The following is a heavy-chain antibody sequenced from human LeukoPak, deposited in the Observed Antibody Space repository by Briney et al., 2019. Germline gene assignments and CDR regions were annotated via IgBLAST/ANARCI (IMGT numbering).Heavy chain of an antibody. V-gene: IGHV4-39*01. CDR1: DGSISSSSYY. CDR3: ARLRSTKDAY. Sequence: PSETLSLTCTVSDGSISSSSYYWGWIRQPPGKGLEWIGSIYYSGSTYYNPSLKSRVTISVDTSKNQFSLKLSSVTAADTAVYYCARLRSTKDAYWGQGTLVTVSS. CDR2: IYYSGST. J-gene: IGHJ4*02. D-gene: IGHD2-2*01.